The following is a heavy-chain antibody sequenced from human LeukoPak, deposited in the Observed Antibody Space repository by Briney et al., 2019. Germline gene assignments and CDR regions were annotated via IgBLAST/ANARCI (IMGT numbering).Heavy chain of an antibody. J-gene: IGHJ4*02. Sequence: AAVKVSCKASGYTFTSYFMHWVRQAPGQGLEWMGIINPRGGSTSYAQKFQGRVSMSRETSTSTVYMELSSLRSADTAVYYCATAFPNYYDSSGYVENWGQGTLVTVSS. CDR1: GYTFTSYF. CDR3: ATAFPNYYDSSGYVEN. V-gene: IGHV1-46*01. D-gene: IGHD3-22*01. CDR2: INPRGGST.